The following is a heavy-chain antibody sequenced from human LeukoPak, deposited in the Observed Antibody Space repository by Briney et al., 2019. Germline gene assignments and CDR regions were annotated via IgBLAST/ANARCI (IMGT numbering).Heavy chain of an antibody. J-gene: IGHJ4*02. D-gene: IGHD3-22*01. CDR3: AAVAYYYDSSGYLYYFDY. Sequence: SGTLSPTCAVSGGSISSSNWWSWVRQPPGKGLEWIGEIYHSGSTNYNPSLKSRVTISVDKSKNQFSLKLSSVTAADTAVYYCAAVAYYYDSSGYLYYFDYWGQGTLVTVSS. CDR2: IYHSGST. V-gene: IGHV4-4*02. CDR1: GGSISSSNW.